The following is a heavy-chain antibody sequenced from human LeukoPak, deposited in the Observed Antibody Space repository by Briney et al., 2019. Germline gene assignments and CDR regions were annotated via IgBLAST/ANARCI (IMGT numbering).Heavy chain of an antibody. CDR3: AKDAAGSYYDSSGYYPFDY. CDR2: IGNNGGGI. J-gene: IGHJ4*02. Sequence: GGSLRLSCAASGFTFSTYTMYWVRHPPGKRLEWVSIIGNNGGGIHYADSVKGRFTISRNNFKNALYLQMNSLRVEDTAVYYCAKDAAGSYYDSSGYYPFDYWGQGTLVTVSS. CDR1: GFTFSTYT. D-gene: IGHD3-22*01. V-gene: IGHV3-23*01.